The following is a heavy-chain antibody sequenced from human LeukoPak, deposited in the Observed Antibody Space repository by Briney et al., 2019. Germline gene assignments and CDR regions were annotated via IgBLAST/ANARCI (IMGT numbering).Heavy chain of an antibody. CDR1: GFTFSSYS. CDR3: ARAPGIWYFDL. V-gene: IGHV3-21*01. J-gene: IGHJ2*01. Sequence: GGSLRLSCAASGFTFSSYSMNWVRQAPGKGLEWVSSISSSSSYIYYADSVKGRFTISRDNAKNSLYLQMNSLRAEDTAVYYCARAPGIWYFDLWGRGTLVTVSS. CDR2: ISSSSSYI. D-gene: IGHD3-10*01.